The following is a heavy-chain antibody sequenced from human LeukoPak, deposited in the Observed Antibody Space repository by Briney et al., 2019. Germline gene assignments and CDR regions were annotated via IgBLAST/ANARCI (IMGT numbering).Heavy chain of an antibody. Sequence: GGSLRLSCAASGFTFSSYAMSWVRQAPGKGLEWVSVISGSGGSTYYADSVKGRFTISRDNSKNTLYLQMNSLRAKDTAVYYCTGNTFTYYDFWSGFDYWGLGTLVTASS. V-gene: IGHV3-23*01. CDR3: TGNTFTYYDFWSGFDY. CDR2: ISGSGGST. CDR1: GFTFSSYA. J-gene: IGHJ4*02. D-gene: IGHD3-3*01.